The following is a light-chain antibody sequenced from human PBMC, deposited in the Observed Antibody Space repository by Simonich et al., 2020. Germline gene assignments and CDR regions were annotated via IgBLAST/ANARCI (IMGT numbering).Light chain of an antibody. CDR1: SGHSSYA. V-gene: IGLV4-69*01. Sequence: QLVLTQSPSASASMGASVKLTCTLSSGHSSYAIPLHQQQPEKGPRYLMKLNSDGSHRKGAWLPVRFSGSSSGAERYLTISSLQSEDDADYYCQTWGTGIQVFGGGTKLTVL. CDR2: LNSDGSH. J-gene: IGLJ3*02. CDR3: QTWGTGIQV.